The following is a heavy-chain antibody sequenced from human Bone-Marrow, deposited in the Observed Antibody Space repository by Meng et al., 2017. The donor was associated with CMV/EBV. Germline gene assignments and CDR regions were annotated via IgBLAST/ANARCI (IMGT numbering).Heavy chain of an antibody. CDR3: ARLSYYYDSSGYFFDY. V-gene: IGHV4-34*01. CDR2: INHSGST. J-gene: IGHJ4*02. D-gene: IGHD3-22*01. CDR1: GGSFSGYY. Sequence: GSLRLSCAVYGGSFSGYYWSWIRQPPGKGLEWIGEINHSGSTYYNPSLKSRVTISVDTSKNQFSLKLSSVTAADTAVYYCARLSYYYDSSGYFFDYWGQGTLVTVSS.